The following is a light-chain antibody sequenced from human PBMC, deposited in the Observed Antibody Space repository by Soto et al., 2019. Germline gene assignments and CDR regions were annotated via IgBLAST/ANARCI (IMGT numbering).Light chain of an antibody. Sequence: QSALTQPPSVSGSPGQSVTISCTGTSSDVGGFNCVSWYQQHPGKAPQLMIYDDTKRHSGVPNRFSGSKSGNTASLTISGLQAEDEAAYYCCSYAGTSTFVFGGGTKVTVL. V-gene: IGLV2-11*01. J-gene: IGLJ2*01. CDR1: SSDVGGFNC. CDR3: CSYAGTSTFV. CDR2: DDT.